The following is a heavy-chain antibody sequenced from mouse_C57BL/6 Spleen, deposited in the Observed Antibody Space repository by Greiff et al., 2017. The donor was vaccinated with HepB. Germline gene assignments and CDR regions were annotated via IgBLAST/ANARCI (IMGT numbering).Heavy chain of an antibody. V-gene: IGHV3-6*01. CDR1: GYSITSGYY. J-gene: IGHJ1*03. CDR3: ARYGYDGGYFDV. CDR2: ISYDGSN. D-gene: IGHD2-2*01. Sequence: EVHLVESGPGLVKPSQSLSLTCSVTGYSITSGYYWNWIRQFPGNKLEWMGYISYDGSNNYNPSLKNRISITRDTSKNQFFLKLNSVTTEDTATYYCARYGYDGGYFDVWGTGTTVTVSS.